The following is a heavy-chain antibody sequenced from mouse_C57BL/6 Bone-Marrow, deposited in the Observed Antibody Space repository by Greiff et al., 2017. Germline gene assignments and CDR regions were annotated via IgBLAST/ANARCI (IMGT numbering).Heavy chain of an antibody. CDR1: GFTFSSYG. CDR2: ISSGGSYT. J-gene: IGHJ4*01. CDR3: ASPSNPRDY. Sequence: EVKLMESGGDLVKPGGSLKLSCAASGFTFSSYGMSWVRQTPDKRLEWVATISSGGSYTYYPDSVKGRFTISRDNAKNTLYLQMSSLKSEDTAMYYCASPSNPRDYWGQGTSVTVSS. V-gene: IGHV5-6*01. D-gene: IGHD2-5*01.